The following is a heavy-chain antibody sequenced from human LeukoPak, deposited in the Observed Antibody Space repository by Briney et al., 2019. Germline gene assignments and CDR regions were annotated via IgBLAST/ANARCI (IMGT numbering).Heavy chain of an antibody. CDR2: INPNSGGT. Sequence: GASVTVSCKASGYTFTGYYMHWVRQAPGQGLEWMGWINPNSGGTNYAQKFQGRVTMTRDTSISTAYMELSRLRSDDTAVYYCARELKVVVVPAAIPGYWGQGTLVTVSS. CDR1: GYTFTGYY. V-gene: IGHV1-2*02. J-gene: IGHJ4*02. D-gene: IGHD2-2*01. CDR3: ARELKVVVVPAAIPGY.